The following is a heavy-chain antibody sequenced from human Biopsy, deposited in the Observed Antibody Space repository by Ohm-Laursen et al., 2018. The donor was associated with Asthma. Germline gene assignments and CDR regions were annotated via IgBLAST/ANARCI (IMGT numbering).Heavy chain of an antibody. CDR2: IYSGGGT. J-gene: IGHJ3*02. V-gene: IGHV3-53*01. Sequence: SLRLSCAASGFTVSTNGMSWVRQPPGKGLEWVSVIYSGGGTYYADSVQGRVTISRDNSKNTLSLQMNSLRAEDTAVYYCARAYGGSFFSGAFDIWGRGTMVTVSS. CDR3: ARAYGGSFFSGAFDI. D-gene: IGHD4-23*01. CDR1: GFTVSTNG.